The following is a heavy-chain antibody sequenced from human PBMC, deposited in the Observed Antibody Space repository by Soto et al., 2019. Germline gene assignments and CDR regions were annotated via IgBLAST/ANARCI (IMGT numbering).Heavy chain of an antibody. CDR3: ARRGAVAGLHY. CDR2: INSDGSST. V-gene: IGHV3-74*01. Sequence: EVQLVESGGGLVQPGGSLRVSCAASGFTFSSYWMHWVRQAPGKGLVWVSRINSDGSSTSYVDSVKGRFTISRDNAKSTLYLQMNSLRAEDTAIYYCARRGAVAGLHYWGQGTLVTVSS. D-gene: IGHD6-19*01. J-gene: IGHJ4*02. CDR1: GFTFSSYW.